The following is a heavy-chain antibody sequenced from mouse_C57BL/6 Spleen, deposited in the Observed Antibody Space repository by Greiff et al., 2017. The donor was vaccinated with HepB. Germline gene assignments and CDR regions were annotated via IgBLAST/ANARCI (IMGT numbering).Heavy chain of an antibody. J-gene: IGHJ4*01. V-gene: IGHV1-55*01. CDR3: ARDGRLYYYAMDY. CDR2: IYPGSGST. D-gene: IGHD2-3*01. CDR1: GYTFTSYW. Sequence: QVQLKQPGAELVKPGASVKMSCKASGYTFTSYWITWVKQRPGQGLEWIGDIYPGSGSTNYNEKFKSKATLTVDTSSSTAYMQLSSLTSEDSAVYYCARDGRLYYYAMDYWGQGTSVTVSS.